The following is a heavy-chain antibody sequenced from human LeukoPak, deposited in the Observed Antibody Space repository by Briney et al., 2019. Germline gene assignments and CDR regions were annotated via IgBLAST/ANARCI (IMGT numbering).Heavy chain of an antibody. CDR1: GGSISSYY. V-gene: IGHV4-59*12. D-gene: IGHD2-2*01. Sequence: SETLSLTCTVSGGSISSYYWSWIRQPPGKGLEWIGYIYHSGSTYYNPSLKSRVTISVDRSKNQFSLKLSSVTAADTAVYYCARGIVVVPAAFDYWGQGTQVTVSS. CDR3: ARGIVVVPAAFDY. CDR2: IYHSGST. J-gene: IGHJ4*02.